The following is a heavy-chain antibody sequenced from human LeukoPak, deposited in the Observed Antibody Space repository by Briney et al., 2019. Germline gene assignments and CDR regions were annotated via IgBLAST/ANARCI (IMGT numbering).Heavy chain of an antibody. CDR2: IYYSGGT. CDR1: GGSISSYY. D-gene: IGHD2-15*01. Sequence: SGPGLVKPSETLSLTCTVSGGSISSYYWSWIRQPPWKGLEWIGYIYYSGGTNYNPSLKSRVTISVDTSKNQFSLKLSSVTAADTAVYYCARVKGVVAVNWFDPWGQGTLVTVSS. CDR3: ARVKGVVAVNWFDP. J-gene: IGHJ5*02. V-gene: IGHV4-59*01.